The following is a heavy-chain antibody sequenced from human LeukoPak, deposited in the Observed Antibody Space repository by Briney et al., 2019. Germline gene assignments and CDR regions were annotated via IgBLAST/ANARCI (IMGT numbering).Heavy chain of an antibody. CDR3: AKTGGPWD. CDR1: GFTVGSSF. D-gene: IGHD7-27*01. Sequence: PGGSLRLSCAASGFTVGSSFMTWVRQAPGKGLEWVSVIFSGETTYYTDSVKGRFTISRDNSKNTLYLQLNSLRAEDTAVYYCAKTGGPWDWGQGTLVTVSS. J-gene: IGHJ4*02. CDR2: IFSGETT. V-gene: IGHV3-53*01.